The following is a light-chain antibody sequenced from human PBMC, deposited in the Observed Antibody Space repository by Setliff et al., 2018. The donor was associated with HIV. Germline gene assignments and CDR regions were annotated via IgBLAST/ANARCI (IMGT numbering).Light chain of an antibody. CDR2: EVT. J-gene: IGLJ1*01. V-gene: IGLV2-18*02. CDR1: SGDVGAYNR. Sequence: QSVLTQPPSVSGSPGQSVTISCTGTSGDVGAYNRVSWYQQAPGTAPKVIIYEVTNRPSGVPDRFSGSKSGNTASLTISGLHAEDEADYYCYSYTSSDTYVFGTGTKVTVL. CDR3: YSYTSSDTYV.